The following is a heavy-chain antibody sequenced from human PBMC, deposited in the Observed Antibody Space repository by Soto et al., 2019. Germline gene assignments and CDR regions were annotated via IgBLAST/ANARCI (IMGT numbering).Heavy chain of an antibody. CDR1: GYTFISYG. CDR2: INPSGGRT. CDR3: ARGLAAGDY. J-gene: IGHJ4*02. Sequence: ASVKVSCKATGYTFISYGISWVRQAPGQGLEWMGIINPSGGRTNYAQKFQGRVTMTSDTSASTVYMELSSLRSEDTALYYCARGLAAGDYWGQGTLVTVSS. D-gene: IGHD6-13*01. V-gene: IGHV1-46*01.